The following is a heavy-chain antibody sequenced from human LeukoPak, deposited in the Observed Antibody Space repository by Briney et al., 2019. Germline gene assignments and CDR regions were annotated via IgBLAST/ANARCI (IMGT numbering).Heavy chain of an antibody. CDR2: INPNSGGT. Sequence: ASVKVSCKASGYTFTSYYMHWVRQAPGQGLEWMGRINPNSGGTNYAQKFQGRVTVTRDTSTSTVHMELSGLRSEDTAVYYCARDQEGFDYWGQGTLVTVSS. CDR3: ARDQEGFDY. J-gene: IGHJ4*02. V-gene: IGHV1-46*01. CDR1: GYTFTSYY.